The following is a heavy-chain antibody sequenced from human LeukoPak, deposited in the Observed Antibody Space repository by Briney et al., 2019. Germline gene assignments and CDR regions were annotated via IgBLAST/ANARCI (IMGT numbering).Heavy chain of an antibody. J-gene: IGHJ6*04. V-gene: IGHV3-11*05. Sequence: GGSLRLSCAASGFTFSDYYGSWSRQAPGNGLEWCADINRVSDYTYYADAVEGRCTISRDNPKNSLFLQMNSRRAEDPAVYYCARGLYGLDVWGTGTTVTVSS. CDR1: GFTFSDYY. CDR2: INRVSDYT. CDR3: ARGLYGLDV.